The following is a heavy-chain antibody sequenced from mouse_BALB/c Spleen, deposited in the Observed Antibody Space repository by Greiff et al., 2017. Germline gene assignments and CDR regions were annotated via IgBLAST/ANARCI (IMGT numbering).Heavy chain of an antibody. CDR3: ARHYYGYDWYFDV. V-gene: IGHV5-17*02. CDR1: GFTFSSFG. Sequence: EVMLVESGGGLVQPGGSRKLSCAASGFTFSSFGMHWVRQAPEKGLEWVAYISSGSSTIYYADTVKGRFTISRDNPKNTLFLQMTSLRSEDTAMYYCARHYYGYDWYFDVWGAGTTVTVSS. J-gene: IGHJ1*01. D-gene: IGHD1-2*01. CDR2: ISSGSSTI.